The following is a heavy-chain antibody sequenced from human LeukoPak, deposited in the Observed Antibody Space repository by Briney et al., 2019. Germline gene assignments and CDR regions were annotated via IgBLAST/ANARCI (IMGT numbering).Heavy chain of an antibody. V-gene: IGHV1-2*02. CDR2: IKPNSGGT. CDR1: GYSFADYY. CDR3: ARDMDSGPDFFDY. D-gene: IGHD1-26*01. J-gene: IGHJ4*02. Sequence: GASVKVSCKASGYSFADYYMHWVRQAPGQGLEWMGWIKPNSGGTRSAQKFQGRVTMTRDTSISTAYMELSRLRSDDTAVYYCARDMDSGPDFFDYWGLGTLVTVSS.